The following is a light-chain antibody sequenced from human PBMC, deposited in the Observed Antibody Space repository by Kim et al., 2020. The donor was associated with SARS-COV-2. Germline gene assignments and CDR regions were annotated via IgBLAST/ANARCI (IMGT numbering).Light chain of an antibody. Sequence: GQSVTISCPGTNSDVGGFHYVSWYQQNPGKAPKLIIYEVTKRPSGVPDRFSGSKSGNTASLTVSGLQAEDEADYYCSSYASSNNYVFGTGTKVTVL. CDR2: EVT. V-gene: IGLV2-8*01. J-gene: IGLJ1*01. CDR3: SSYASSNNYV. CDR1: NSDVGGFHY.